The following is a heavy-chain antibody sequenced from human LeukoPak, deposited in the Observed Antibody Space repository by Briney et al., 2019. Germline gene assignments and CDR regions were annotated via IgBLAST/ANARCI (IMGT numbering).Heavy chain of an antibody. V-gene: IGHV4-39*01. CDR3: ARHLTLGSGYYTHYYYYMDV. D-gene: IGHD3-3*01. Sequence: SETLSLTCTVSGDSISSGSNYWSWIRQPPGKGLEWIGEINHSGSTNYNPSLKSRVTISVDTSKNQFSLKESSVTAADTAVYYCARHLTLGSGYYTHYYYYMDVWGKGTTVTVSS. J-gene: IGHJ6*03. CDR1: GDSISSGSNY. CDR2: INHSGST.